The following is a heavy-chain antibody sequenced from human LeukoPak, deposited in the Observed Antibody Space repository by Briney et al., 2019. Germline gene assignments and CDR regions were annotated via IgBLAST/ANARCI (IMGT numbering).Heavy chain of an antibody. CDR3: ARGGWLDDY. D-gene: IGHD6-19*01. Sequence: GESLKISCKASGYSFTSYWISWVRQMPGKGLEWMGRINPSNSYTNYNPSFQGHVTFSVDKSIATAYLQWPTLKASDTAMYYCARGGWLDDYWGQGTLVTVSS. CDR1: GYSFTSYW. V-gene: IGHV5-10-1*01. J-gene: IGHJ4*02. CDR2: INPSNSYT.